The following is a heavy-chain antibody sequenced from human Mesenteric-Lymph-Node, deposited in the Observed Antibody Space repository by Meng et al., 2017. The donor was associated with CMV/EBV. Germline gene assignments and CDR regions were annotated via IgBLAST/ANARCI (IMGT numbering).Heavy chain of an antibody. CDR1: GFTFSDYY. J-gene: IGHJ4*02. Sequence: GGSLRLSCAASGFTFSDYYMSWIRQAPGKGLEWVSYISSSGSTKYYADSVKGRFTISRDNAKNPLYLQMNSLRAEDTAVYYCASRRGMTTLTYLDYWGPGTLVTVSS. V-gene: IGHV3-11*04. D-gene: IGHD4-11*01. CDR2: ISSSGSTK. CDR3: ASRRGMTTLTYLDY.